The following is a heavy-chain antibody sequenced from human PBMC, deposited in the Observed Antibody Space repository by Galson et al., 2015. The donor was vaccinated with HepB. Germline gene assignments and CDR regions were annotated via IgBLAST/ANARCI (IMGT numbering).Heavy chain of an antibody. V-gene: IGHV3-23*01. J-gene: IGHJ4*02. CDR3: AKGGLVAGTFGY. Sequence: SLRLSCAASGFTFSSYAMSWVRQAPGKGLEWVSAISGSGGSTYYADSVKGRFTISRDNPKNTLYLQMNSLRAEDTAVYYCAKGGLVAGTFGYWGQGTLVTVSS. CDR1: GFTFSSYA. D-gene: IGHD6-19*01. CDR2: ISGSGGST.